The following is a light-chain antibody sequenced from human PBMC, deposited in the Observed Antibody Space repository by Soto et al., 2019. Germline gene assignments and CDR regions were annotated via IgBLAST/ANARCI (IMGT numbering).Light chain of an antibody. J-gene: IGLJ1*01. CDR2: EGT. Sequence: QSALTQPASVSGSPGQSITISCTGTSSDVGSYNLVSWYQQHPGKAPKFMIFEGTKRPSGVSDRFSGSKSGNTASLTISGLQAEHEADYHCCSYAGTRTSWVFGTGTKLTVL. V-gene: IGLV2-23*01. CDR1: SSDVGSYNL. CDR3: CSYAGTRTSWV.